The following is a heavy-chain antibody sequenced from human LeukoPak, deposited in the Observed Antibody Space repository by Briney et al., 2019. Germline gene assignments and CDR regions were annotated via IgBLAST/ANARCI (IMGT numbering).Heavy chain of an antibody. CDR2: IIPIFGTA. J-gene: IGHJ6*02. D-gene: IGHD2-15*01. V-gene: IGHV1-69*05. Sequence: ASVKVSCKASGGTFSSYAISWVRQAPGQGLEWMGGIIPIFGTANYAQKFQGRVTMTRDTSTSTVYMELSSLRSEDTAVYYCARDTFVVVAATNYYYYGMDVWGQGTTVTVSS. CDR1: GGTFSSYA. CDR3: ARDTFVVVAATNYYYYGMDV.